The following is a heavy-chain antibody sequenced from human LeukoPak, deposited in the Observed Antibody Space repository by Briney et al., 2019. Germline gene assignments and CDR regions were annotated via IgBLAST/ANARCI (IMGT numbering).Heavy chain of an antibody. D-gene: IGHD3-10*01. J-gene: IGHJ4*02. CDR2: ITARGSTI. CDR3: ASYGSVSYFEY. V-gene: IGHV3-48*03. CDR1: GFTLSSAG. Sequence: GRSLRLSCAAFGFTLSSAGMGWVRQAPRKGLEWVSHITARGSTIYYAVSVKGRFAISRDNAKNSLYLQMNSLRAEDTAVYYCASYGSVSYFEYWGQGTLVTVSS.